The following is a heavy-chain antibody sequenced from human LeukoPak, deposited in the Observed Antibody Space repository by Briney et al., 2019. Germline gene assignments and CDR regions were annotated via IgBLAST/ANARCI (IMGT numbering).Heavy chain of an antibody. CDR3: VSFYETY. CDR1: GFTFTSYS. D-gene: IGHD2-2*01. Sequence: PGGSLRLSCAASGFTFTSYSMNWVRQVPGKGLEWVSTISGGGGSTYYADSVKGRFTISRDNSKNTLYLQVNSLRAEDTAVYYCVSFYETYWGRGTLVTVSS. J-gene: IGHJ4*02. V-gene: IGHV3-23*01. CDR2: ISGGGGST.